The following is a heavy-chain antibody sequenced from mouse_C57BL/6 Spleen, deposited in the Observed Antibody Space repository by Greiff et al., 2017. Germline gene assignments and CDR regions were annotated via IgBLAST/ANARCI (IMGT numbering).Heavy chain of an antibody. D-gene: IGHD2-3*01. CDR3: ARRGDVYDGYLYAMDY. Sequence: QVQLQQPGAELVKPGASVKMSCKASGYTFTSYWITWVKQRPGQGLEWIGDIYPGSGSPNYNEKFKSKATLTVEPSSSPAYMQLSSLTSEDSAVYYCARRGDVYDGYLYAMDYWGQGTSVTVSS. V-gene: IGHV1-55*01. CDR2: IYPGSGSP. CDR1: GYTFTSYW. J-gene: IGHJ4*01.